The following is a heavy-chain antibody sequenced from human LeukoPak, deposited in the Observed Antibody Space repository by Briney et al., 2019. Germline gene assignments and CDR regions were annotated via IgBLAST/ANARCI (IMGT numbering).Heavy chain of an antibody. V-gene: IGHV4-39*07. J-gene: IGHJ5*02. D-gene: IGHD6-13*01. Sequence: SETLSLTCTVSGGSISSSSYYWGWIRQPPGKGLEWIGSIYYSGSTYYSPSLKSRVTISVDTSKNQFSLKLSSVTAADTAVYYCASGYIGWFDPWGQGTLVTVSS. CDR1: GGSISSSSYY. CDR3: ASGYIGWFDP. CDR2: IYYSGST.